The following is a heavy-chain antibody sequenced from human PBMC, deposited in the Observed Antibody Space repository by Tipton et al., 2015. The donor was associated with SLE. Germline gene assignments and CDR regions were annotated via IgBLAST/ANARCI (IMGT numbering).Heavy chain of an antibody. CDR1: GYSISSGYY. D-gene: IGHD6-13*01. Sequence: TLSLTCAVSGYSISSGYYWGWIRQPPGKGLEWIGEINHSGITSYNPSLKSRVTISVDTSKNQFSLKLSSVTAADTAVYYCARVTSSSWFFDYWGQGTLGTVSS. CDR2: INHSGIT. CDR3: ARVTSSSWFFDY. J-gene: IGHJ4*02. V-gene: IGHV4-38-2*01.